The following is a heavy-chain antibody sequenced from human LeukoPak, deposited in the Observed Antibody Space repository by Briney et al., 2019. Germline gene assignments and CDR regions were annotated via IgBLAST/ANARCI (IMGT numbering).Heavy chain of an antibody. CDR3: ARVAYGDYYY. D-gene: IGHD4-17*01. V-gene: IGHV3-11*04. J-gene: IGHJ4*02. CDR1: GFTFSDYY. CDR2: ISSSGSTI. Sequence: GGSLRLSCAASGFTFSDYYMIWIRQAPGKGLEGFSYISSSGSTIYYADSGKGRFTISRDTAKESLYLQMNSLRAEDTAVYYCARVAYGDYYYWGQGTLVTVSS.